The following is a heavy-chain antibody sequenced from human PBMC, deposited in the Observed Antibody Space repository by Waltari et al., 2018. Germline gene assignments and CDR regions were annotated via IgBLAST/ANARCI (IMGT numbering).Heavy chain of an antibody. CDR2: INDDGSQK. V-gene: IGHV3-7*01. CDR3: AKSRGFEY. J-gene: IGHJ4*02. CDR1: GFPFSRYW. D-gene: IGHD2-2*01. Sequence: EVQLVESGGGLVQPGGSLRLSCGASGFPFSRYWMSWVRQTPGKGVEWVAKINDDGSQKYYVDSVKGRFTISRDNAKNSVYLQMNSLRVEDTAVYYCAKSRGFEYWGQGTLITVSS.